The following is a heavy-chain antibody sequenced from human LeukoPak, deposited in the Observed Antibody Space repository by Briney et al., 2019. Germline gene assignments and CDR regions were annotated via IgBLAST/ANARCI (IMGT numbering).Heavy chain of an antibody. CDR2: IYYSGST. Sequence: TSETLSLTCTVSGGSISSYYWSWIRQPPGKGLEWIGYIYYSGSTNYNPSLKSRVTISVDTSKNQFSLKLSSVTAADTAVYYCARGLGYSSGWYRQYYFDYWGQGTLVTVSS. CDR1: GGSISSYY. CDR3: ARGLGYSSGWYRQYYFDY. V-gene: IGHV4-59*12. J-gene: IGHJ4*02. D-gene: IGHD6-19*01.